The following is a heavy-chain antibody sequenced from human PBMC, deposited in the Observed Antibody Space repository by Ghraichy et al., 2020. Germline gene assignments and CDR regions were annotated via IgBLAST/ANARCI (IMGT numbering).Heavy chain of an antibody. D-gene: IGHD2-15*01. V-gene: IGHV2-5*02. CDR2: IYWDDDK. CDR3: AHYPKTVPNCSGGRCYASFHY. Sequence: SGPTLVKPTQPLTLTCTFSGFSLSTAGVGVGWIRQPPGKALEWLAIIYWDDDKRYSPYLRSRLTITKDTSKNQVVLTMTNMDPVDTATYYCAHYPKTVPNCSGGRCYASFHYWGQGTLVTVSS. CDR1: GFSLSTAGVG. J-gene: IGHJ4*02.